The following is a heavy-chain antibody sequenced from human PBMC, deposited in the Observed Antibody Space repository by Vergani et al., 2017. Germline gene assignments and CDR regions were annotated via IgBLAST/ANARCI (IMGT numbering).Heavy chain of an antibody. V-gene: IGHV1-18*01. Sequence: QVQLVQSGAEVKKPGASVKVSYKASGYSFTSYGITWVRQAPGQGLEWIGWISTYNGNTNYAQMFQGRVTMTTDTSTTTSYMELRSLRSDDTAVYYCARDSHPGGYRAKDAFDIWGQGRMVTGSS. CDR1: GYSFTSYG. J-gene: IGHJ3*02. CDR3: ARDSHPGGYRAKDAFDI. CDR2: ISTYNGNT. D-gene: IGHD2-8*02.